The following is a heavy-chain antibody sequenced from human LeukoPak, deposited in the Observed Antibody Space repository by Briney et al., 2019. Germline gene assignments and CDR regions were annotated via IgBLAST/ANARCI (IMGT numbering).Heavy chain of an antibody. CDR2: ISGSGDNT. V-gene: IGHV3-23*01. J-gene: IGHJ4*02. CDR3: AKGSYYDSSGSFYFDY. Sequence: GGSLRLSCAASGFTFSNYAMHWVRQAPGKGLEWVSGISGSGDNTYYADSVKGRFTISRDNSKNTLYVQVNSLGTEDTAAYYCAKGSYYDSSGSFYFDYWGQGTLVTVSS. CDR1: GFTFSNYA. D-gene: IGHD3-22*01.